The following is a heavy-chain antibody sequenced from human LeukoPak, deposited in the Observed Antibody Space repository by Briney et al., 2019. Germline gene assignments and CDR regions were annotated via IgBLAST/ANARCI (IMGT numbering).Heavy chain of an antibody. J-gene: IGHJ4*02. D-gene: IGHD6-13*01. CDR2: IYYSGST. CDR1: GASISRYY. CDR3: ARHDMDVAGAGLDYFDC. V-gene: IGHV4-59*08. Sequence: SETLSLTRPVSGASISRYYWSWIRQPAGKGLGWIGYIYYSGSTNYNPSLKSRVTISVDTSKNQFSLKLSSVTAADTAVYYCARHDMDVAGAGLDYFDCWGQGTLVTVSS.